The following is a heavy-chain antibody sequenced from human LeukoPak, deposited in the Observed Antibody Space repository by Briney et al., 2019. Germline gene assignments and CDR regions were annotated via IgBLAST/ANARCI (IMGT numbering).Heavy chain of an antibody. D-gene: IGHD3-22*01. J-gene: IGHJ4*02. CDR3: ARRTYYYDSSGYNIRYYFDY. V-gene: IGHV4-39*07. CDR2: IYYSGST. CDR1: GGSISNSSYY. Sequence: SETLSLTCTVSGGSISNSSYYWGWIRQPPGKGLEWIGSIYYSGSTYYNPSLKSRVTISVDTSKNHFSLKLSSVTAADTAVYYCARRTYYYDSSGYNIRYYFDYWGQGTLVTVSS.